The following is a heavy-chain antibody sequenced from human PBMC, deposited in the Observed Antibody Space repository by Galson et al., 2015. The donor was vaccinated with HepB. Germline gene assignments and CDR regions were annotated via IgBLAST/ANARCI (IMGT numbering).Heavy chain of an antibody. J-gene: IGHJ3*01. CDR3: ARGKISRVRGVSKDDLDF. D-gene: IGHD3-10*01. CDR2: ISAYNGNT. V-gene: IGHV1-18*01. Sequence: SVKVSCKASGYTFTSYGISWVRQAPGQGLEWMGWISAYNGNTNYAQKLQGRVTMTTDTSTSTAYMELRSLRSDDTAVYYCARGKISRVRGVSKDDLDFWGQGTMVTVSS. CDR1: GYTFTSYG.